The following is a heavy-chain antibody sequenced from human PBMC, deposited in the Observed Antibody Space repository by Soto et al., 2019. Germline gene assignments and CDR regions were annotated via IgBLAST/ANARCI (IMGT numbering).Heavy chain of an antibody. CDR1: GGSISSGGYY. CDR3: ARGIEGYCSSTSCYPQFDY. CDR2: IYYSGST. V-gene: IGHV4-31*03. J-gene: IGHJ4*02. D-gene: IGHD2-2*01. Sequence: QVQLQESGPGLVKPSQTLSLTCTVSGGSISSGGYYWSWIRQHPGKGLEWIGYIYYSGSTYYNPSLKSRVTISVDTSKNQLSLKLSSVTAADTAVYYCARGIEGYCSSTSCYPQFDYWGQGTLVTVSS.